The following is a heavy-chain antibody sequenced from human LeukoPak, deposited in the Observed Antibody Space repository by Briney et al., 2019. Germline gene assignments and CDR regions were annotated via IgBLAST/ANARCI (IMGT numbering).Heavy chain of an antibody. V-gene: IGHV4-38-2*01. CDR2: IYNSGST. CDR3: ARPNTWITEGFDS. D-gene: IGHD3-16*01. Sequence: SETLSLTCDVSGYSISSGYYWAWIRQSPGKGLEWIASIYNSGSTFYNPSLKSRVALSVDTSKSQFSLKLMSVTAADTAVYYCARPNTWITEGFDSWGQGILVTVSS. CDR1: GYSISSGYY. J-gene: IGHJ5*01.